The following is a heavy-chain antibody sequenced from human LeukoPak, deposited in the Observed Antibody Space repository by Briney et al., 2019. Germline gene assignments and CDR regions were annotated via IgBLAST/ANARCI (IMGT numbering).Heavy chain of an antibody. CDR2: ISSSSSYI. CDR1: GFTFSSYS. J-gene: IGHJ6*03. CDR3: ARGSTIFGVVSKSVYYYYMDV. D-gene: IGHD3-3*01. Sequence: GGSLRLSCAASGFTFSSYSMNWVRQAPGKGLEWVSSISSSSSYIYYADSVKGRFTISRDNAKNSLYLQMNNLRAEDTAVYYCARGSTIFGVVSKSVYYYYMDVWGKGTTVTVSS. V-gene: IGHV3-21*01.